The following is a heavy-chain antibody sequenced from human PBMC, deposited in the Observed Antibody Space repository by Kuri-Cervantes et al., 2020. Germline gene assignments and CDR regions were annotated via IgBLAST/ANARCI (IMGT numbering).Heavy chain of an antibody. V-gene: IGHV4-31*03. Sequence: LRLSCTVSGGSISSGGYYWSWIRQHPGKGLEWIGYIYYSGSTYYNPSLKIRVTISVDTSKNQFSLKLSSVTAADTAVYYCARVGYSYATYGMDVWGQGTTVTVSS. CDR3: ARVGYSYATYGMDV. CDR1: GGSISSGGYY. D-gene: IGHD5-18*01. CDR2: IYYSGST. J-gene: IGHJ6*02.